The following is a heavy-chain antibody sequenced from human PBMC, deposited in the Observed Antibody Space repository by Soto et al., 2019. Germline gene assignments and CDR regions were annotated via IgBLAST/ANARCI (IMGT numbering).Heavy chain of an antibody. CDR2: IYHSGTT. J-gene: IGHJ3*02. V-gene: IGHV4-30-2*01. Sequence: SETLSLTCAVSGASISNGAFSWSWIRQPPGKGLEWIGYIYHSGTTYYTPSLNSRVAMLVDRSKNQFSLRLMSVTAADTAVYYCAGGRNNFYDTTGYYFDAFDIWGQGTMVTVSS. CDR1: GASISNGAFS. D-gene: IGHD3-22*01. CDR3: AGGRNNFYDTTGYYFDAFDI.